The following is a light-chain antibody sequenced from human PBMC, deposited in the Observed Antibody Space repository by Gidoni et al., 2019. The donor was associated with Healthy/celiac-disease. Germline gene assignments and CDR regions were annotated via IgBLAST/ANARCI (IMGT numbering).Light chain of an antibody. V-gene: IGKV1-9*01. CDR3: QQLNSYPGLT. CDR1: QGISRY. CDR2: AAS. Sequence: DLQLTQSPSFLSASVGDRVTSTCRSSQGISRYLAWYQQKPGKAPKLLIYAASTLQSGVPSRFSGSGSWTEFTLTISSLQPEDFATYYCQQLNSYPGLTFGGGTKVEIK. J-gene: IGKJ4*01.